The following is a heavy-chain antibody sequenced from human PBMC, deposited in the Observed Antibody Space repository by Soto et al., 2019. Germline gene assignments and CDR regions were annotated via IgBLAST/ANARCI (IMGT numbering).Heavy chain of an antibody. V-gene: IGHV4-61*01. D-gene: IGHD3-9*01. Sequence: LSLTCTVSGGSVSSGSYYWSWIRQPPGKGLEWIGYIYYSGSTNYNPSLKSRVTISVDTSKNQFSLKLSSVTAADTAVYYCASLYYDILTGYDYWGQGTLVTVSS. CDR1: GGSVSSGSYY. CDR2: IYYSGST. J-gene: IGHJ4*02. CDR3: ASLYYDILTGYDY.